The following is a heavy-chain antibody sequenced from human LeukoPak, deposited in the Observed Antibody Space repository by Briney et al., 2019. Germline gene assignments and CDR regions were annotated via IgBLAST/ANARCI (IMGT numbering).Heavy chain of an antibody. Sequence: GGSLRLSCAASGFTFSSYEMHWVRQAPGKGLEWVSHISSSGGTSYYTDSVKGRFTISRDNAKNSLFLQMNSLRAEDTAVYYCARETDSSDYAFDYWGQGTLVTVSS. CDR3: ARETDSSDYAFDY. CDR1: GFTFSSYE. V-gene: IGHV3-48*03. D-gene: IGHD3-22*01. CDR2: ISSSGGTS. J-gene: IGHJ4*02.